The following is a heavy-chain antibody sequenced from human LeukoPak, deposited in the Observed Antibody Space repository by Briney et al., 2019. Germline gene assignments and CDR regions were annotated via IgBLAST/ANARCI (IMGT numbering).Heavy chain of an antibody. CDR3: AKDPYCSGGSCYSFFDY. V-gene: IGHV3-23*01. J-gene: IGHJ4*02. CDR2: ITGSGRTT. CDR1: GFTFATYA. Sequence: GGSLRLSCAASGFTFATYAMSWVRQAPGKGLKWVSGITGSGRTTYYADSVKGRFTISRDNSKNTLYLQMNSLRAEDTAVYYCAKDPYCSGGSCYSFFDYWGQGTLVTVSS. D-gene: IGHD2-15*01.